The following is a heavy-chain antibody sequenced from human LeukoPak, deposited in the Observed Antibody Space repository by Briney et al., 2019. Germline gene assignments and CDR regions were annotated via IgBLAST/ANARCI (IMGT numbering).Heavy chain of an antibody. D-gene: IGHD6-13*01. CDR1: GFTFSSYS. V-gene: IGHV3-21*01. Sequence: GGSLRLSCAASGFTFSSYSMNWVRQAPGKGLEGVSSISSSSSYIYYADSVKGRFTISRDNAKNSLYLQMNSLRAEDTAVYYCARRIAAAGSPFDYWGQGTLVTVSS. J-gene: IGHJ4*02. CDR3: ARRIAAAGSPFDY. CDR2: ISSSSSYI.